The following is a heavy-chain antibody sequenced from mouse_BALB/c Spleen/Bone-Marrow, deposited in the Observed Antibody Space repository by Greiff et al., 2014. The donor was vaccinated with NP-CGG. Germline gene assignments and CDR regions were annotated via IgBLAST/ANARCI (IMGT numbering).Heavy chain of an antibody. CDR2: INPSNGGT. V-gene: IGHV1S81*02. D-gene: IGHD1-1*01. CDR3: TRDHYYYGSSYWYFDV. Sequence: VQLQQSGAELVKPEASVKLSCKASGYTFTSYYMYWVKQRPGQGLEWIGGINPSNGGTNFNEKFKSKATLTVDKSSSTAYMQLSSLTSEDSAVYYCTRDHYYYGSSYWYFDVWGAGTTVTVSS. J-gene: IGHJ1*01. CDR1: GYTFTSYY.